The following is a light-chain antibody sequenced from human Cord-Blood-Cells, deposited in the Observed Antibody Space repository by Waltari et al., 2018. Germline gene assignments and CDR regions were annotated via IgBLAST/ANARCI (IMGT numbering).Light chain of an antibody. Sequence: QSALTQPAPVSGSPGQSITISCTGTSSDVGSYNLVPWYQQHPGTAPKLMIYEGSKRPSVVSNRFSGSKSGNTASLTISGLQAEDEADYYCCSYAGSSTLVFGGGTKLTVL. V-gene: IGLV2-23*01. CDR3: CSYAGSSTLV. CDR2: EGS. J-gene: IGLJ3*02. CDR1: SSDVGSYNL.